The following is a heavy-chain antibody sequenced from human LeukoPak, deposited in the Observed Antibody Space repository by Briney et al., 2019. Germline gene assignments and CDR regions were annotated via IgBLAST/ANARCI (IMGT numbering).Heavy chain of an antibody. D-gene: IGHD4-17*01. CDR2: ISAYDGNT. Sequence: ASVKVSCKASGYTFTSYGISWVRQAPGQGLEWMGWISAYDGNTNYAQKLQGRVTMTTDTSASTAYMELRSLRSDDTAVYYCARDRDYGAPFTFDYGGQGTLVTVSS. V-gene: IGHV1-18*04. CDR1: GYTFTSYG. CDR3: ARDRDYGAPFTFDY. J-gene: IGHJ4*02.